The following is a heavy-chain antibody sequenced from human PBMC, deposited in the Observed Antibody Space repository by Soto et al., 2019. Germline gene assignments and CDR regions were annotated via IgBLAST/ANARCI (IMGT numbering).Heavy chain of an antibody. CDR3: SRRRDWTATDPLDY. CDR2: IRNKVNTYAT. Sequence: EVQLVESGGGLVQPGGSLKLSCAASGFTFTDSAIHWVRQASGKGPEWVGRIRNKVNTYATAYAASVKGRFTISRDDXPGTTYLQMNSLKTEDTAVYYCSRRRDWTATDPLDYWGQGTLVTVSS. D-gene: IGHD2-21*01. J-gene: IGHJ4*02. V-gene: IGHV3-73*02. CDR1: GFTFTDSA.